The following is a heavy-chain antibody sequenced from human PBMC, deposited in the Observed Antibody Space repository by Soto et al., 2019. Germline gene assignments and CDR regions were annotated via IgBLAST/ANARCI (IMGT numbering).Heavy chain of an antibody. CDR1: GGSVSSGSYY. CDR3: AREVYSSGGYDWFDP. J-gene: IGHJ5*02. D-gene: IGHD6-19*01. CDR2: IYYSGST. Sequence: PSETLSLTCTVSGGSVSSGSYYWSWIRQPPGKGLEWIGYIYYSGSTNYNPSLKSRVTISVDTSKNQFSLKLSSVTAADTAVYYCAREVYSSGGYDWFDPWGQGTLVTVSS. V-gene: IGHV4-61*01.